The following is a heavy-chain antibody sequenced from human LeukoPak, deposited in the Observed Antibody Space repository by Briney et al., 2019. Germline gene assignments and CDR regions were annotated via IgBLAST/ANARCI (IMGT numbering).Heavy chain of an antibody. J-gene: IGHJ4*02. CDR2: INSDGSST. CDR1: GFTFSSYW. D-gene: IGHD3-10*01. CDR3: ARVTYGSGSYSDFDY. Sequence: GGSLRLSCAASGFTFSSYWMQWVRQAPGKGLVWVSRINSDGSSTSYADSVKGRFTISRDNAKNTLYLQMSSLRAEDTAVYYCARVTYGSGSYSDFDYWGQGTLVTVSS. V-gene: IGHV3-74*01.